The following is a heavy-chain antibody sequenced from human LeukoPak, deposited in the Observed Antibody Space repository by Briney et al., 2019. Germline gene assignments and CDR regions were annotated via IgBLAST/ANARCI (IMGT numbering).Heavy chain of an antibody. CDR2: ISSSGSTI. Sequence: PGGSLRLSCAASGFTFSDYYMSWIRQAPGKGLEWVSYISSSGSTIYYADSVKGRFTISRDNAKNSLYLQMNSLRAEDTAVYYCASLYSSGWSGGFDPWGQGTLVTVSS. V-gene: IGHV3-11*01. D-gene: IGHD6-19*01. J-gene: IGHJ5*02. CDR3: ASLYSSGWSGGFDP. CDR1: GFTFSDYY.